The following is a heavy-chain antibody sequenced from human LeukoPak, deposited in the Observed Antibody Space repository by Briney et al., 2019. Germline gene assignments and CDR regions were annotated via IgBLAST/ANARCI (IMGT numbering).Heavy chain of an antibody. CDR2: INHSGGT. D-gene: IGHD2-2*01. J-gene: IGHJ4*02. Sequence: SETLSLTCAVYGGSFNDDFWTWIRQPPGKGLEWIGEINHSGGTNYSPSLKSRVTISADTSKNQFSLRLSSVTAADTAVYYCARHDSFRSTWNYWGQGTLVTVSS. V-gene: IGHV4-34*01. CDR3: ARHDSFRSTWNY. CDR1: GGSFNDDF.